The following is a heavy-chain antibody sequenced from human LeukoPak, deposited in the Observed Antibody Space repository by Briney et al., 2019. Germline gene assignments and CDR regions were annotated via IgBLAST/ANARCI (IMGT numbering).Heavy chain of an antibody. CDR2: ISGSGGST. CDR1: GFTFSNYG. V-gene: IGHV3-23*01. J-gene: IGHJ4*02. Sequence: GGSLRLSCAASGFTFSNYGMSWVRQAPGKGLEWVSGISGSGGSTYYADSVKGRFTISRDNSRNTLYLQMNSLRAEDTAVYYCAKDSSAYYYLSNYFDYWGQGTLVTVSS. D-gene: IGHD3-22*01. CDR3: AKDSSAYYYLSNYFDY.